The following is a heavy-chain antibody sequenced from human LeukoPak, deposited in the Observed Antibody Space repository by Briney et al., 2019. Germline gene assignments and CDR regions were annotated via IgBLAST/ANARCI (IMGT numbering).Heavy chain of an antibody. J-gene: IGHJ4*02. CDR1: GYTFSSYW. CDR3: ARQNDFRLDY. Sequence: GESLKISCKGSGYTFSSYWIGWVRQMPGKGLEWMGIIYPGDSDTRYSPSLQGQVTISVDTSIGTAYLQWSSLKASDTAVYYCARQNDFRLDYWGQGTLVTVSS. D-gene: IGHD3-3*01. CDR2: IYPGDSDT. V-gene: IGHV5-51*01.